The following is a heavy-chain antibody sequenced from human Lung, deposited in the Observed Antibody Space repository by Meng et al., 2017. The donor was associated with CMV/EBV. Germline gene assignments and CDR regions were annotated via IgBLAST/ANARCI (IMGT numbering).Heavy chain of an antibody. CDR3: ARISDMTGTTYYFDY. J-gene: IGHJ4*02. Sequence: GGSXRLXCAASGFTFSSYWMSWVRQAPGKGLEWVANIKQDGSEKYYVDSVKGRFTISRDNAKNSLYLQMNSLRAEDTAVYYCARISDMTGTTYYFDYWGQEXLVTVSS. D-gene: IGHD1-20*01. CDR1: GFTFSSYW. CDR2: IKQDGSEK. V-gene: IGHV3-7*01.